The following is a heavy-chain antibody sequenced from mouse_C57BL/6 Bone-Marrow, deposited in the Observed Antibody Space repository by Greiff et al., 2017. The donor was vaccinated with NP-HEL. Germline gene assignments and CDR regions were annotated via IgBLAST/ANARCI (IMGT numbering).Heavy chain of an antibody. CDR3: TTPYDYPAY. J-gene: IGHJ3*01. CDR2: IDPENGDT. CDR1: GFNIKDDY. Sequence: EVQLQQSGAELVRPGASVKLSCTASGFNIKDDYMHWVKQRPEQGLEWIGWIDPENGDTEYASKFQGKATITADTSSNTAYLQLSSLTSEDTAVYYCTTPYDYPAYWGQGTLVTVSA. V-gene: IGHV14-4*01. D-gene: IGHD2-4*01.